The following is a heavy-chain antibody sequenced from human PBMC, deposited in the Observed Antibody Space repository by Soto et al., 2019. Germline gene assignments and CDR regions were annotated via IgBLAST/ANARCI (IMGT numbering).Heavy chain of an antibody. D-gene: IGHD3-10*01. CDR2: ISGGGETT. V-gene: IGHV3-23*01. CDR3: AFNSGSGSYYFDY. J-gene: IGHJ4*02. Sequence: EVQLLESGGGLVQPGGSLRLSCAASGFTFSSYAMWWVRQAPGKGLECVSAISGGGETTYYADSVKGRFTISRDNYKNTLYLQMTSLRAEDTAVYYCAFNSGSGSYYFDYWGQGTLVTVSS. CDR1: GFTFSSYA.